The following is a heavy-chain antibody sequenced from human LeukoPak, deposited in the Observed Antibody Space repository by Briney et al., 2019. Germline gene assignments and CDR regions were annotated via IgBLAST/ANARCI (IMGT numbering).Heavy chain of an antibody. D-gene: IGHD6-13*01. CDR1: GGTFSSYA. CDR3: AKGYIGAAAEN. Sequence: SVKVSCKASGGTFSSYAISWLRQAPGQGLEWMGGIIPIFGTANYAQKFQGRVTVTADESTSTAYMELSSLRSEDTAVYYCAKGYIGAAAENWGQGTLVTVST. J-gene: IGHJ4*02. V-gene: IGHV1-69*13. CDR2: IIPIFGTA.